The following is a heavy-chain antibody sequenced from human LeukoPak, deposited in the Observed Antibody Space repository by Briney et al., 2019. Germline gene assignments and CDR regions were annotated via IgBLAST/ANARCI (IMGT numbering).Heavy chain of an antibody. CDR3: AGFGESSLAFDI. CDR1: GFTFSSYG. Sequence: PGRSLRLSCAASGFTFSSYGMHWVRQAPGKGLEWVAVISYYGSNKYYADSVKGRFTISRDNSKNTLYLQMNSLRAEDRAVYYCAGFGESSLAFDIWGQGTMVTVSS. D-gene: IGHD3-10*01. J-gene: IGHJ3*02. V-gene: IGHV3-30*03. CDR2: ISYYGSNK.